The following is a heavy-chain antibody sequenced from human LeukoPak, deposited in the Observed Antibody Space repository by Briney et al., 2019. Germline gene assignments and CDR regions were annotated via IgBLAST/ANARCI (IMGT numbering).Heavy chain of an antibody. CDR2: INSDGSST. D-gene: IGHD3-10*01. CDR1: GFTFSSYW. CDR3: ARVPRVYYGMDV. V-gene: IGHV3-74*01. J-gene: IGHJ6*02. Sequence: GGSLRLSCAASGFTFSSYWMHWVRQAPGKGLVWVSRINSDGSSTSYADSVKGRFTISRDNAKNTLYLQMSSLRAEDTAVYYCARVPRVYYGMDVWGQGTTVTVSS.